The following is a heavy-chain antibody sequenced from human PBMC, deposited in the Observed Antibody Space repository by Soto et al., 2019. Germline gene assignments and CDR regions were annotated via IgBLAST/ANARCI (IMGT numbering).Heavy chain of an antibody. V-gene: IGHV3-23*01. Sequence: EVQLLESGGGLVQPGGSLRLSCAASGFTFRSYAMSWVSQAPGKGLEWVSAISGSGGYTYYADSVKGRFTVSRYNSKNTLYLQMNSLRAEDTAVYYCAKDLQLVRFDFDYWGQGTLVTVSS. CDR1: GFTFRSYA. CDR3: AKDLQLVRFDFDY. D-gene: IGHD6-6*01. J-gene: IGHJ4*02. CDR2: ISGSGGYT.